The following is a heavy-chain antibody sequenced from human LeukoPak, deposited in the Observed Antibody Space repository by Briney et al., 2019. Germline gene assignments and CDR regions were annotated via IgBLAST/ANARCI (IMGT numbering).Heavy chain of an antibody. D-gene: IGHD6-13*01. CDR3: ARVFSTWYTANTINDAFDI. V-gene: IGHV4-39*07. J-gene: IGHJ3*02. Sequence: SETLSLTCTVSGGSISSSSYYWGWIRQPPGKGLEWIGNIYYSGSTHYNPSLKSRVTISVDTSKNQFSLKLRSVTAADTAVYYCARVFSTWYTANTINDAFDIWGQGTTVTVSS. CDR1: GGSISSSSYY. CDR2: IYYSGST.